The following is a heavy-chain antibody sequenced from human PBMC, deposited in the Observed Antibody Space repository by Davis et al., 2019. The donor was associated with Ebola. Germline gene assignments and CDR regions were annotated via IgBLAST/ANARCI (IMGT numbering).Heavy chain of an antibody. V-gene: IGHV3-30*19. CDR3: ARNRLGWKWELGY. CDR2: ICSDGSKK. J-gene: IGHJ4*02. D-gene: IGHD1-26*01. CDR1: GFTFSSYG. Sequence: SLMLSCAASGFTFSSYGMHWVRPAPGKGLEWVAVICSDGSKKYYADSVKGRFTISRDNSKNTLYLQMNSLRAEDTAVYYCARNRLGWKWELGYWGQGTLVTVSS.